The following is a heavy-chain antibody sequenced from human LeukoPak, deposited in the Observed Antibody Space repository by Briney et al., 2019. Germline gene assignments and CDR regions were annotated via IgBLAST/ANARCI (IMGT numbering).Heavy chain of an antibody. Sequence: SETLSLTCTVSGGSISSYYWSWIRQPAGKGLEWIGRIYTSGSTNYNASLKSRVSMSVDTSKNQFSLKLSSVTAADTAVYYCARHGGPYDSSGYLYYLDYWGQGTLVTVSS. J-gene: IGHJ4*02. CDR1: GGSISSYY. V-gene: IGHV4-4*07. CDR2: IYTSGST. D-gene: IGHD3-22*01. CDR3: ARHGGPYDSSGYLYYLDY.